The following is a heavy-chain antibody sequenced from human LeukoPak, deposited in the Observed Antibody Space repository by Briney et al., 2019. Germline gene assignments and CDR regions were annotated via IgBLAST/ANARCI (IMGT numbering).Heavy chain of an antibody. CDR2: VNHSGST. CDR3: ARGAAVAGTSRLFDY. J-gene: IGHJ4*02. D-gene: IGHD6-19*01. Sequence: PSETLSLTCAVYGGSFSGYYWSWIRQPPGKGLEWFGEVNHSGSTNDNPSLKSRVTISVDTSKNQFSLKLSSVTAADTAVYYCARGAAVAGTSRLFDYWGQGTLVTVSS. V-gene: IGHV4-34*01. CDR1: GGSFSGYY.